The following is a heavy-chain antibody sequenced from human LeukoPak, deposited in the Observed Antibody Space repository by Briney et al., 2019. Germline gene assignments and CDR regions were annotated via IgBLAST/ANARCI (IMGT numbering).Heavy chain of an antibody. D-gene: IGHD3-22*01. CDR1: GYTFTSYG. CDR3: ARGTGGGSGFDFDY. V-gene: IGHV1-18*01. CDR2: ISAYNGNT. Sequence: ASVKVSYKASGYTFTSYGFSSVRQAPGQGLEWMGCISAYNGNTNYAQKLQGRVTMTTDTSTSTAYMELRSLRSDDTAVYYCARGTGGGSGFDFDYWGQGTLVTVSS. J-gene: IGHJ4*02.